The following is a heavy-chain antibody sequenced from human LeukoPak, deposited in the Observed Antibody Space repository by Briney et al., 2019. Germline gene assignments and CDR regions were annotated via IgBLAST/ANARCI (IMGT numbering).Heavy chain of an antibody. D-gene: IGHD4-11*01. J-gene: IGHJ6*02. V-gene: IGHV4-59*08. CDR3: ARVYQTVGYYYYYGMDV. CDR1: GGSISSYY. Sequence: PSETLSLTCTVSGGSISSYYWSWIRQPPGKGLEWIGYIYYSGSTNYNPSLKSRVTISVDTSKNQFSLKLSSVTAADTAVYYCARVYQTVGYYYYYGMDVWGQGTTVTVSS. CDR2: IYYSGST.